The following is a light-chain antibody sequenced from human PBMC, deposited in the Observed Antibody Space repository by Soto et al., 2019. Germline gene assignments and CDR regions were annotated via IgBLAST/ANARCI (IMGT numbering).Light chain of an antibody. CDR3: QQYNSWPIT. V-gene: IGKV3-11*01. J-gene: IGKJ5*01. CDR1: QSVSSY. CDR2: DAS. Sequence: EIVLTQSPATLSLSPGERATLSGRASQSVSSYLAWYQQKPGQAPRLLIYDASNRATGIPARFSGSGSGTDFTLTISSLEPEDFGVYYCQQYNSWPITFGQGTRLEIK.